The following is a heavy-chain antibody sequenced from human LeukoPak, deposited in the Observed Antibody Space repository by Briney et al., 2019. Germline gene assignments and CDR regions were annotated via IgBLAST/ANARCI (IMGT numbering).Heavy chain of an antibody. J-gene: IGHJ5*02. V-gene: IGHV4-34*01. CDR3: ARKLFKPRWLQLRRNSLADWFDP. CDR1: GGSFSGYY. Sequence: SETLSLTCAVYGGSFSGYYWSWIRQPPGKGLEWIGEINHSGSTNYNPSLKSRVTISVDTSKNQFSLKLSSVTAADTAVYYCARKLFKPRWLQLRRNSLADWFDPWGQGTLVTVSS. D-gene: IGHD5-24*01. CDR2: INHSGST.